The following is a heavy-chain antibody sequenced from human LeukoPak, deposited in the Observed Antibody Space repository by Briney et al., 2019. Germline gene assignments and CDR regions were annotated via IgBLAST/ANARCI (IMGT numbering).Heavy chain of an antibody. CDR2: IVGSSSTK. Sequence: PGGSVRLSCAASGFNFNIYSMSWVRQAPGKGLEWISYIVGSSSTKYYADSVKGRFTISRDNGKGSLYLQMNSLRAEDTATYYCARVLEGVTTYYFDYWGQGTLVTVSS. CDR1: GFNFNIYS. CDR3: ARVLEGVTTYYFDY. J-gene: IGHJ4*02. V-gene: IGHV3-48*01. D-gene: IGHD3-10*01.